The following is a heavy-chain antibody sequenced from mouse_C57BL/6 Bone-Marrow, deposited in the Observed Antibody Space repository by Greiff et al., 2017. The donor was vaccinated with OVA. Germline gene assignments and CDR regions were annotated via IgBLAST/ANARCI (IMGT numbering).Heavy chain of an antibody. V-gene: IGHV1-61*01. J-gene: IGHJ2*01. Sequence: QVQLKQPGAELVRPGSSVKLSCKASGYTFTSYWMDWVKQRPGQGLEWIGNIYPSDSETHYNQKFKDKATLTVDKSSSTAYMQLSSLTSEDSAVYYCARCEVVFDYWGQGTTLTVSS. CDR3: ARCEVVFDY. D-gene: IGHD1-1*01. CDR1: GYTFTSYW. CDR2: IYPSDSET.